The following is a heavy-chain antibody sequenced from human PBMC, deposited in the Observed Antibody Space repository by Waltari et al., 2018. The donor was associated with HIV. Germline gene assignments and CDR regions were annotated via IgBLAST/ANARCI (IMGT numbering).Heavy chain of an antibody. CDR2: ISSSSSYI. Sequence: EVQLVESGGGLVKPGGSLRLSCAASGFTFSSNSLNWVRQAPAKGLEWVSSISSSSSYIYYADSVKGRFTISRDNAKNSLYLQMNSLRAEDTAVYYCARDGSSSSWVAAAGTDYWGQGTLVTVSS. CDR3: ARDGSSSSWVAAAGTDY. CDR1: GFTFSSNS. V-gene: IGHV3-21*01. D-gene: IGHD6-13*01. J-gene: IGHJ4*02.